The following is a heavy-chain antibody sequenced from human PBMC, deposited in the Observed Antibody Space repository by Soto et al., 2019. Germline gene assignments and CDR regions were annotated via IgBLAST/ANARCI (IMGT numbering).Heavy chain of an antibody. CDR3: ARRSYYDSSGYPNWFDP. V-gene: IGHV4-38-2*01. Sequence: SETLSLTCGVSGYSISSGYYWGWIRQPPGKGLEWIGSIYHSGSTYYNPSLKSRVTISVDTSKNQFSLKLSSVTAADTAVYYCARRSYYDSSGYPNWFDPWGQGTLVNVSS. CDR2: IYHSGST. CDR1: GYSISSGYY. J-gene: IGHJ5*02. D-gene: IGHD3-22*01.